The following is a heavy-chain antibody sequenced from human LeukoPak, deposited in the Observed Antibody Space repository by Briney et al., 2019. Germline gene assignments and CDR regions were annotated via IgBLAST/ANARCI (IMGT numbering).Heavy chain of an antibody. V-gene: IGHV4-39*01. CDR1: GGSISGDTYY. Sequence: SETLSLTCTVPGGSISGDTYYWGWVRQPPGKGLEWIGTIYSGGTTYYNPSLKSRVIMSVDASKNQISLRLTSASATDTAMYYCAKPTGSKGWFGTWGQGTLVTVSS. CDR2: IYSGGTT. CDR3: AKPTGSKGWFGT. J-gene: IGHJ5*02. D-gene: IGHD4-17*01.